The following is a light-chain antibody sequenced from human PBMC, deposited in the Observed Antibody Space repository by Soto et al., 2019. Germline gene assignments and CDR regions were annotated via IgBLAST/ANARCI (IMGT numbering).Light chain of an antibody. Sequence: DIRMTQSPSSVSASVGDRVTITCRASQGITSWLAWYQQKPGKAPKLVIYRASNLQSGVPSRFSGSGSGTDFTLTISGLQPADFATYYCQQTTTFPLTFGGGTKVEIK. CDR3: QQTTTFPLT. CDR2: RAS. CDR1: QGITSW. J-gene: IGKJ4*01. V-gene: IGKV1-12*01.